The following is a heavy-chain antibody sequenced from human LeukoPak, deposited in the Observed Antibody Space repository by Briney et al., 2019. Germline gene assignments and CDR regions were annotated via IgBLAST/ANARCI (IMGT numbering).Heavy chain of an antibody. Sequence: GGSLRLSCAASGFTFSSYGMHWVRQAPGKGLEWVAVISYDGSNKYYADSVKGRFTISRDNSKNTPYLQMNSLRAEDTAVYYCAKSYGDYVSGVGYWGQGTLVTVSS. J-gene: IGHJ4*02. CDR2: ISYDGSNK. CDR1: GFTFSSYG. D-gene: IGHD4-17*01. V-gene: IGHV3-30*18. CDR3: AKSYGDYVSGVGY.